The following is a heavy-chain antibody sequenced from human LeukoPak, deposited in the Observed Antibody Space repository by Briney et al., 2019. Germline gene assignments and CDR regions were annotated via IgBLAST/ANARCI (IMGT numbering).Heavy chain of an antibody. Sequence: GGSLRLSCAASGFTFSSYAMHWVRQAPGKGLEWVAVISYDGSNKYYADSVKGRFTISRDNSKNTLYLQMNSLRAEDTAVYYCARGARRGVMNLDYWGQGTLVTVSS. J-gene: IGHJ4*02. CDR1: GFTFSSYA. CDR3: ARGARRGVMNLDY. D-gene: IGHD3-10*01. V-gene: IGHV3-30*04. CDR2: ISYDGSNK.